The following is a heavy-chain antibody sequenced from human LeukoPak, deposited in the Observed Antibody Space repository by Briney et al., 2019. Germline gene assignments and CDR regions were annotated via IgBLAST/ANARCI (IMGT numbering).Heavy chain of an antibody. V-gene: IGHV3-73*01. Sequence: PGGSLRLSCAASGFTFSGSAMHWVRQASGKGLEWVGRIGSKANSYATAYAASVKGRFTISRDDSKNTACLQMNSLKTEDTAVYYCTESGLDYYYYGMDVWGQGTTVTVSS. J-gene: IGHJ6*02. CDR2: IGSKANSYAT. CDR3: TESGLDYYYYGMDV. CDR1: GFTFSGSA.